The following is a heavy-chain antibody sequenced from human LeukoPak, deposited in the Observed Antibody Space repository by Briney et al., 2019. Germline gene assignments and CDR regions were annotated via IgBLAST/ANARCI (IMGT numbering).Heavy chain of an antibody. CDR3: AKEYGYTYGEFDY. D-gene: IGHD5-18*01. CDR1: GFTFSRNS. Sequence: GGSLRLSCAASGFTFSRNSMNWVRQAPGKGLEWVSSISTSSIYIYYADSVKGRFTISRDNAKNTLYLQMNSLRAEDTAVYYCAKEYGYTYGEFDYWGQGTLVTVSS. V-gene: IGHV3-21*04. CDR2: ISTSSIYI. J-gene: IGHJ4*02.